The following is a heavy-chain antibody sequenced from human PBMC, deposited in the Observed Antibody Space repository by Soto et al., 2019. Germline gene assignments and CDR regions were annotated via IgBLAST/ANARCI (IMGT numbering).Heavy chain of an antibody. J-gene: IGHJ3*02. CDR1: GFTFSDDY. Sequence: QVQLVESGGGLVKPGGSLRLSCAASGFTFSDDYMTWIRQAPGKGLEWVAYISGSGITIFYAASVKGRFTISRDNARNSLYLQMNSLRAEDTAVYYCARVGSVGAFDIWGQGTMVTVSA. CDR2: ISGSGITI. D-gene: IGHD3-10*01. CDR3: ARVGSVGAFDI. V-gene: IGHV3-11*01.